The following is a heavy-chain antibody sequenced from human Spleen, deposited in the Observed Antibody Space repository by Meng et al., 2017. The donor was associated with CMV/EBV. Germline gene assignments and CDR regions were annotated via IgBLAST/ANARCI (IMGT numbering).Heavy chain of an antibody. D-gene: IGHD1-26*01. V-gene: IGHV3-11*05. Sequence: QVVLVAYGVGLVKPCGSLRLSCEASGFTFSDYYMSWICQAPGKGLEWVSYISSSSSYTNYADSVKGRFTISRDNAKNSLYLQMNSLRAEDTAVYYCARVVGAVDYWGQGTLVTVSS. J-gene: IGHJ4*02. CDR2: ISSSSSYT. CDR1: GFTFSDYY. CDR3: ARVVGAVDY.